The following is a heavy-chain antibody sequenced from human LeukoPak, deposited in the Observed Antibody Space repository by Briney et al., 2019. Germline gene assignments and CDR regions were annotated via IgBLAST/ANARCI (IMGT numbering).Heavy chain of an antibody. Sequence: GGSLRLSCAASGFTFSSYWMSWVRQAPGKGLEWVANIKQDGSEKYYVDSVKGRFTISRDNAKNSLYLQMNSLRAEDTAVYYCATGLFDTRLNLLDYSGQGSLVTVSS. CDR3: ATGLFDTRLNLLDY. J-gene: IGHJ4*02. D-gene: IGHD3-9*01. CDR1: GFTFSSYW. CDR2: IKQDGSEK. V-gene: IGHV3-7*03.